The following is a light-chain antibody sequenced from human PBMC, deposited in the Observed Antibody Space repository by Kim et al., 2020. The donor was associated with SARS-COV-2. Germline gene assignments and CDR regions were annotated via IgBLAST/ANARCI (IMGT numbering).Light chain of an antibody. CDR2: AAS. CDR1: QSISSY. J-gene: IGKJ4*01. V-gene: IGKV1-39*01. CDR3: QQSYSFPFT. Sequence: DIQMTQSPSSLSASIGDRVTITCRASQSISSYLNWYQQKPGRAPKLLIYAASSLQSGVPSRFSGSGSGTDFTLTISSQQPEDFATYYCQQSYSFPFTFGGGTKVDIK.